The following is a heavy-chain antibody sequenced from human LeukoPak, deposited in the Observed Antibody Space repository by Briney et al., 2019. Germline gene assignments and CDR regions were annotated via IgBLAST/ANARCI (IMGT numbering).Heavy chain of an antibody. CDR3: AKSASAYYYMDV. D-gene: IGHD4/OR15-4a*01. J-gene: IGHJ6*03. Sequence: GGSLRLSCAASGFTFSSYRMNWVRQAPGKGLEWVSYISSSSTIYYADSVKGRFTISRDNAKNSLYLQMNSLRAEDTAVYYCAKSASAYYYMDVWGKGTTVTVSS. CDR2: ISSSSTI. V-gene: IGHV3-48*01. CDR1: GFTFSSYR.